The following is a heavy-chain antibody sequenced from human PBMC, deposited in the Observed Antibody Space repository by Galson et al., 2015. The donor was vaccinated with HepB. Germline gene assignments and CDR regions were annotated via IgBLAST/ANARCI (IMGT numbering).Heavy chain of an antibody. CDR2: VWFDGTNK. CDR1: GFTFMNYG. J-gene: IGHJ4*02. V-gene: IGHV3-33*01. CDR3: ARESRAAAVFDY. Sequence: SLRLSCAASGFTFMNYGLHWVRQAPGTGLEWVAVVWFDGTNKHYSDSLKGRFTISRDNSKKTVYLQMNSRRAEDTAVYYCARESRAAAVFDYWGQGTLVTVSS. D-gene: IGHD6-13*01.